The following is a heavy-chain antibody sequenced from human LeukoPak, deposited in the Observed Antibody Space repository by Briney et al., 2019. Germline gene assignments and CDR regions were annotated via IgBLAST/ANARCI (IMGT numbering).Heavy chain of an antibody. CDR2: ISWNSGSI. CDR1: GFTFDDYA. CDR3: AKGSSYDSSGYLNY. V-gene: IGHV3-9*03. J-gene: IGHJ4*02. Sequence: GGSLRLSCAASGFTFDDYAMHWVRQAPGKGLEWVSGISWNSGSIGYADSVKGRFTISRDNAKNSLYLQMNSLRPEDMALYYCAKGSSYDSSGYLNYWGQGTPVTVSS. D-gene: IGHD3-22*01.